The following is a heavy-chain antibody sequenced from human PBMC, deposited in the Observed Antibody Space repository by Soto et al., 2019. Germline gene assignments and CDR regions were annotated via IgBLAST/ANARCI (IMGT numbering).Heavy chain of an antibody. CDR2: ISYDGSNK. CDR3: AKGGPFRGYSYDTGYYFDY. J-gene: IGHJ4*02. V-gene: IGHV3-30*18. D-gene: IGHD5-18*01. Sequence: PGGSLRLSCAASGFTFSSYGMHWVRQAPGKGLEWVAVISYDGSNKYYADSVKGRFAISRDNSKNTLYLQMNSLRAEDTAVYYCAKGGPFRGYSYDTGYYFDYWGQGTLVTVS. CDR1: GFTFSSYG.